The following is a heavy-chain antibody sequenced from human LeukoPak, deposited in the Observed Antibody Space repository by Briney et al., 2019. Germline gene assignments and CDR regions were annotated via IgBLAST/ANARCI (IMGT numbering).Heavy chain of an antibody. V-gene: IGHV3-74*01. J-gene: IGHJ4*02. CDR2: IASDGNNR. D-gene: IGHD4-23*01. CDR1: GFTFSSYW. Sequence: GGSLRLSCAASGFTFSSYWMNWVRQVPGKGLVWVSRIASDGNNRDYEDSVKGRFTISRDNAKNTLYLQMNSLRVEDTAVYYCARGRPHGNDYWGQGTLVTVPS. CDR3: ARGRPHGNDY.